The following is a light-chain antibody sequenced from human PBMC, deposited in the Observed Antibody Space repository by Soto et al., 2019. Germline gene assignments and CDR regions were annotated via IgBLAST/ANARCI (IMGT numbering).Light chain of an antibody. V-gene: IGKV2-28*01. Sequence: DIVMTQSPLSLPVTPGEPASISCRSSQSLLDSNGYNYLDWYLQKPGQSPPLLTYLGSVRASGVLARFSGSGAGTDFTLKISRVEAEDVGVYYCMQTLQARLTFGGGTKVEIK. CDR3: MQTLQARLT. CDR1: QSLLDSNGYNY. J-gene: IGKJ4*01. CDR2: LGS.